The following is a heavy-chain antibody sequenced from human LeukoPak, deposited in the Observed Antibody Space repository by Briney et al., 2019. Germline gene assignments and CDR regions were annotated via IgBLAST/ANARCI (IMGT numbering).Heavy chain of an antibody. V-gene: IGHV4-34*01. Sequence: SETLSLTCAVYGGSFSGYYWSWIRQPPGKGLEWIGEINHSGSTNYNPSLKSRVTISVDTSKNQFSLKLSSVTAADTAVYYCARNDYVWGSSYYFDSWGQGILVTVST. J-gene: IGHJ4*02. CDR1: GGSFSGYY. CDR3: ARNDYVWGSSYYFDS. CDR2: INHSGST. D-gene: IGHD3-16*01.